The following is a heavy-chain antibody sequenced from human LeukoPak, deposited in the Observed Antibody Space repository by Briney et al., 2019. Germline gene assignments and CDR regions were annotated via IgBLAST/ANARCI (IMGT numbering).Heavy chain of an antibody. Sequence: SVTVSCKASGGTFSSYAISWVRQAPGQGLEWMGGIIPIFGTANYAQKFQGRVTITADESTSTAYMELSSLRSEDTAVYYCARDAMTIFGVETYYMDVWGKGTTVTVSS. J-gene: IGHJ6*03. V-gene: IGHV1-69*13. CDR2: IIPIFGTA. D-gene: IGHD3-3*01. CDR3: ARDAMTIFGVETYYMDV. CDR1: GGTFSSYA.